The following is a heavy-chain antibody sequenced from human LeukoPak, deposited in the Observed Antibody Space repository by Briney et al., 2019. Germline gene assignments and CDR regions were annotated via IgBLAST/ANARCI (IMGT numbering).Heavy chain of an antibody. CDR1: GFTFSSYW. Sequence: GGSLRLSCAASGFTFSSYWMSWVRQAPGKGLEWVANIKQDGSEKYYVDSVKGRFTISRDNSKNTLYLQMNSLRAEDTAVYYCARDSIWQWLPTVFDYWGQGTLVTVSS. CDR2: IKQDGSEK. D-gene: IGHD6-19*01. CDR3: ARDSIWQWLPTVFDY. J-gene: IGHJ4*02. V-gene: IGHV3-7*03.